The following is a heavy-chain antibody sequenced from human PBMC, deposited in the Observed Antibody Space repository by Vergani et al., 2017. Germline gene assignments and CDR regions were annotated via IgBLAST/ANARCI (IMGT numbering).Heavy chain of an antibody. D-gene: IGHD6-19*01. Sequence: EVQLLESGGDLVQPGGSLRLSCAASGFTFIMHAMSWVRQAPGKGLEWVSTLSASDRRTHYADSVNGRFPISRDNSKNTLFLHMNSLRPEDTAVYYCAKVGRSEVAGTFGAFDIWGQGTMVTVSS. CDR2: LSASDRRT. CDR3: AKVGRSEVAGTFGAFDI. CDR1: GFTFIMHA. V-gene: IGHV3-23*01. J-gene: IGHJ3*02.